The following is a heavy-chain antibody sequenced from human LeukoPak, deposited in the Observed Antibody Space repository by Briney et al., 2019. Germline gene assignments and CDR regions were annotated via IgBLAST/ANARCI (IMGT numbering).Heavy chain of an antibody. V-gene: IGHV3-23*01. CDR3: AKSEGIAAAVDY. D-gene: IGHD6-13*01. CDR2: ISGSGDNT. J-gene: IGHJ4*02. Sequence: GGSLRLSCAASEFTFSNYAMSWVRQAPGKGLEWVSAISGSGDNTYYVDSVKGRFTISRDNSKNTLYLQMNSLRAEDTAVYYCAKSEGIAAAVDYWGQGTLVTVSS. CDR1: EFTFSNYA.